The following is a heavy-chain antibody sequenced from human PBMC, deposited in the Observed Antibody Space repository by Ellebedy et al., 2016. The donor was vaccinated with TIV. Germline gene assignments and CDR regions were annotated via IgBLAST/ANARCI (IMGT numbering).Heavy chain of an antibody. CDR3: AGTTVTSGAFDI. V-gene: IGHV3-23*01. CDR2: ISGSGGST. CDR1: GFTFSSYA. J-gene: IGHJ3*02. D-gene: IGHD1/OR15-1a*01. Sequence: GESLKISCAASGFTFSSYAMSWVRQAPGKGLEWVSAISGSGGSTYYADSVKGRFTISRDNSKNTLYLQMNSLRAEDTAVYYCAGTTVTSGAFDIWGQGTMVTVSS.